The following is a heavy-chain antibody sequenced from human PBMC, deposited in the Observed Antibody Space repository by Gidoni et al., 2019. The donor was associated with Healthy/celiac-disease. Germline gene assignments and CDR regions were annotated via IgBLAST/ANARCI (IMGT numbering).Heavy chain of an antibody. D-gene: IGHD1-7*01. CDR3: ARAVWGGYNWNYPFDY. CDR2: NIPILGLA. Sequence: QVQLVQSGAEVKKPGSSVKGSCKESGGTFSSYPISWVRQDPGQGLEWMGGNIPILGLANYAQKFQCRVTITADKSTSTAYMELSSLRSEDTAVYYCARAVWGGYNWNYPFDYWGQGTLVTVSS. V-gene: IGHV1-69*02. CDR1: GGTFSSYP. J-gene: IGHJ4*02.